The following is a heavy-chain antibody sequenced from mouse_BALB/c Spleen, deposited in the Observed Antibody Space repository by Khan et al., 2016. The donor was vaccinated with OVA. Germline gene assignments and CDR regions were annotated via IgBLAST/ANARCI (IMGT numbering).Heavy chain of an antibody. D-gene: IGHD2-4*01. CDR2: IWSDGST. V-gene: IGHV2-6-1*01. CDR1: GFSLTNYG. J-gene: IGHJ4*01. Sequence: VQLKESGPGLVAPSQSLSITCTISGFSLTNYGVHWVRQPPGKGLEWLVVIWSDGSTTYNSALKSRLTISKDNSKSQVFLKMNSLQTDDTAMYFCARQPDYHYNMMDDGGQGTAVTVSS. CDR3: ARQPDYHYNMMDD.